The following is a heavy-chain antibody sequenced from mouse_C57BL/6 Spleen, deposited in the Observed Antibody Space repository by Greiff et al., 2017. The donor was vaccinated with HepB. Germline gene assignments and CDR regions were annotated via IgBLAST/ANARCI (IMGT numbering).Heavy chain of an antibody. J-gene: IGHJ3*01. Sequence: QVQLKQPGTELVKPGASVKLSCKASGYTFTSYWMHWVKQRPGQGLEWIGNINPSNGGTNYNEKFKSKATLTVDKSSSTAYMQLSSLTSEDSAVYYCARGGFYYGNYAWFAYWGQGTLVTVSA. CDR2: INPSNGGT. CDR1: GYTFTSYW. V-gene: IGHV1-53*01. CDR3: ARGGFYYGNYAWFAY. D-gene: IGHD2-1*01.